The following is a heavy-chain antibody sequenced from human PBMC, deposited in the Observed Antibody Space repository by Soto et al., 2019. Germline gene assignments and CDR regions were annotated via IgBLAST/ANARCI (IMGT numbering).Heavy chain of an antibody. D-gene: IGHD2-21*02. J-gene: IGHJ5*02. Sequence: SDILSLTCTVSGGSIIIISYYWGWIRKPPGKGLEWIGSIYYSGSTDYNPSLKSRVTISVDTSKNQFSLKLSSVTAADTAVYYCARSYCGGDCYKNCFDPWGQGTLVTVSS. CDR3: ARSYCGGDCYKNCFDP. CDR2: IYYSGST. CDR1: GGSIIIISYY. V-gene: IGHV4-39*01.